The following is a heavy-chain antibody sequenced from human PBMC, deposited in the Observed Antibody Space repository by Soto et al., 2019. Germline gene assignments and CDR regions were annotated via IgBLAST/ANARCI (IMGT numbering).Heavy chain of an antibody. CDR3: ARGVVVPAAKGHAFDI. V-gene: IGHV4-59*12. D-gene: IGHD2-2*01. J-gene: IGHJ3*02. CDR1: GGSISSYY. CDR2: IYYSGST. Sequence: SETLSLTCTVSGGSISSYYWSWIRQPPGKGLEWIGYIYYSGSTNYNPSLKSRVTISVDTSKNQFSLKLSSVTAADTAVYYCARGVVVPAAKGHAFDIWGQGTMVTVSS.